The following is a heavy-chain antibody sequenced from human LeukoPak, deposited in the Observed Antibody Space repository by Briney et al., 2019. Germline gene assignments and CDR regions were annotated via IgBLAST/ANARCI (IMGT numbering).Heavy chain of an antibody. D-gene: IGHD1-1*01. V-gene: IGHV4-59*08. J-gene: IGHJ3*02. Sequence: SETLSLTCTVSGSSMSPFYWSWIRQSPGKGLEWIGSIYYSGGTNYNPSLKSRVTISVDTSKNQFSLELSSVTAADTAVYYCAVNSTKHTFDIWGQGTMVTVSS. CDR2: IYYSGGT. CDR3: AVNSTKHTFDI. CDR1: GSSMSPFY.